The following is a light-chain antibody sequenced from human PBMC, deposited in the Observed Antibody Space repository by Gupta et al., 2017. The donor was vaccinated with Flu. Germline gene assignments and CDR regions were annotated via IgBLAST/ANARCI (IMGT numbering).Light chain of an antibody. V-gene: IGLV2-14*01. CDR1: SSDVGGYKY. CDR3: SSYTNTNTLCV. CDR2: EVS. J-gene: IGLJ2*01. Sequence: QSALTPPASVSGSPGQSITISCTGTSSDVGGYKYVSWYQQHPGKAPKLMIFEVSNRPSGVSNRFSGSKSGNTASLTISGLQAEDEADYYCSSYTNTNTLCVFGGGTKLTVL.